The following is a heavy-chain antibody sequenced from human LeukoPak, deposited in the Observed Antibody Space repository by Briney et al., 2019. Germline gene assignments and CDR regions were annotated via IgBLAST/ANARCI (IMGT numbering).Heavy chain of an antibody. J-gene: IGHJ4*02. Sequence: PGGPLRLSCAASGFIFSDYAMSWVRQAPGKGLEWVSYISSSGSTIYYADSVKGRFTISRDNAKNSLYLQMNSLRAEDTAVYYCARDRGCSGGSCYSGQYYFDYWGQGTLVTVSS. D-gene: IGHD2-15*01. CDR1: GFIFSDYA. CDR2: ISSSGSTI. CDR3: ARDRGCSGGSCYSGQYYFDY. V-gene: IGHV3-11*04.